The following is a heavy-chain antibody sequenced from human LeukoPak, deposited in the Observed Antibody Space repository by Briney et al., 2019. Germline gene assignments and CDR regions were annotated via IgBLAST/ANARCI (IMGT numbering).Heavy chain of an antibody. V-gene: IGHV1-18*01. CDR2: ISAYNGNT. CDR1: GYTFTSYG. D-gene: IGHD4-17*01. CDR3: ARGWYTTVSYYMDV. Sequence: ASVKVSCKASGYTFTSYGISWVRQARGQGLEWMGWISAYNGNTNYAQKLQGRVTMTTDTSTSTAYMELRSLRSDDTAVYYCARGWYTTVSYYMDVWGKGTTVTISS. J-gene: IGHJ6*03.